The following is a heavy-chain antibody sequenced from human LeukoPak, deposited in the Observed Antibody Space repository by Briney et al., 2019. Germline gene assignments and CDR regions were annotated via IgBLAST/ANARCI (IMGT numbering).Heavy chain of an antibody. CDR1: GFIVSSNY. J-gene: IGHJ5*02. CDR2: IYSGGRT. Sequence: GGSLRLSCAASGFIVSSNYMSWVRQAPGKGLEWGSVIYSGGRTYYAASVKGRFTISRDNSKNTVFLQMNSLSAEDTAVYYCARHSSGWYYNWFDPWGQGTLVTVSS. CDR3: ARHSSGWYYNWFDP. D-gene: IGHD6-19*01. V-gene: IGHV3-66*04.